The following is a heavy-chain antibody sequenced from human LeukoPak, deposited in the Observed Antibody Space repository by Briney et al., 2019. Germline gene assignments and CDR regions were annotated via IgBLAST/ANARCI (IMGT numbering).Heavy chain of an antibody. Sequence: GSLRLSCAASGFIFSTYSMNWVRQAPGKGLEWVSSISSSSVYLYYADSVKGRFTISRDNAKNTLYLQMSSLRAEDTAVYYCARDVGTWGQGTLVTVSS. CDR2: ISSSSVYL. V-gene: IGHV3-21*01. J-gene: IGHJ5*02. CDR1: GFIFSTYS. D-gene: IGHD7-27*01. CDR3: ARDVGT.